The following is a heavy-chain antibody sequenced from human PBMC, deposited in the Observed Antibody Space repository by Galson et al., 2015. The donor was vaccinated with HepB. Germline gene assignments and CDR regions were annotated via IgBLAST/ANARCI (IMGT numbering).Heavy chain of an antibody. V-gene: IGHV3-33*01. CDR2: TWSDGSNK. D-gene: IGHD3-10*01. Sequence: SLRLSCAASGFDFNNCGMHWVRQAPGKGPEWVAVTWSDGSNKLYADSVKGRFTISRDNSNNTLYLQTNSLGAEDTAVYYCAREGKDGSGTYLDYWGQGTPVTVSS. CDR3: AREGKDGSGTYLDY. CDR1: GFDFNNCG. J-gene: IGHJ4*02.